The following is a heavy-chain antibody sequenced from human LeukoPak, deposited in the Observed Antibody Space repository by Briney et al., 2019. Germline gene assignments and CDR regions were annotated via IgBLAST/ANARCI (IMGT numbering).Heavy chain of an antibody. V-gene: IGHV3-30*02. Sequence: PGGSLRVSCAESGFTFSSYGMHWVRQAPGKGLEWVACIRYDGSNKYYADSVKGRFTISRDNSKNTPYLQMNSLRAEDTAVYYCAISGGPTDAFDIWGQGTMVTVSS. CDR2: IRYDGSNK. D-gene: IGHD3-10*01. CDR1: GFTFSSYG. CDR3: AISGGPTDAFDI. J-gene: IGHJ3*02.